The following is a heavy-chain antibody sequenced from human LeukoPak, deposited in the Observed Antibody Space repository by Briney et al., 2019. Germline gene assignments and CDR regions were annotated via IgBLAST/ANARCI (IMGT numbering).Heavy chain of an antibody. CDR2: FYTSGST. V-gene: IGHV4-61*02. J-gene: IGHJ4*02. Sequence: SETLSLTCTVSGVSISSGSYYWSWIRQPAGKGLEWIGRFYTSGSTNYNPSLKSRVTISVDTSKNQFSLKLSSVTAADTAVYYCARDRCTNGVCYTDYWGQGTLVTVSS. CDR1: GVSISSGSYY. CDR3: ARDRCTNGVCYTDY. D-gene: IGHD2-8*01.